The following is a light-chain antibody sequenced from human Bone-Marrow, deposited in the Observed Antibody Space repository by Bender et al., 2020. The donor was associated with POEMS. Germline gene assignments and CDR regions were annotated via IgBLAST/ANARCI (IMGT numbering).Light chain of an antibody. Sequence: QSVLTQPPSVSGAPGRRFPIPCPGTSPNIGALPLIWSKHRPGTAPKLLIYSSHRRPSEVPDRFSGSRSGTSASLAISGLQSEDEADYYCAVWDDSLNGWVFGGGTKLTVL. CDR3: AVWDDSLNGWV. CDR2: SSH. V-gene: IGLV1-44*01. CDR1: SPNIGALP. J-gene: IGLJ3*02.